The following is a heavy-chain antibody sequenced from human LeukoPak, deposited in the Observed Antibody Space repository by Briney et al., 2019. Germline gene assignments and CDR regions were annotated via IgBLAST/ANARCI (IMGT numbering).Heavy chain of an antibody. CDR1: GYTLTELS. CDR3: ATASLGQQLWALDY. D-gene: IGHD6-13*01. Sequence: ASVTVSCTVSGYTLTELSMHWVRQAPGKGLEWMGGFDPEDGETIYAQKFQGRVTMTEDTSTDTAYMELSSLRSEDTAVYYCATASLGQQLWALDYWGQGTLVTVSS. CDR2: FDPEDGET. V-gene: IGHV1-24*01. J-gene: IGHJ4*02.